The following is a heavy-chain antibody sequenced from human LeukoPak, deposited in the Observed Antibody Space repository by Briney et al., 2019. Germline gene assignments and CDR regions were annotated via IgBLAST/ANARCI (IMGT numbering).Heavy chain of an antibody. D-gene: IGHD3-22*01. J-gene: IGHJ3*02. CDR1: GYTFTSYG. Sequence: GASVKVSCKASGYTFTSYGISWVRQAPGQGLEWMGWISAYNGNTNYAQKLQGRVTITTDTSTSTAYMELRSLRSDDTAVYYCARDLNYYDSSGYYSPDAFDIWSQGTMVTVSS. CDR3: ARDLNYYDSSGYYSPDAFDI. CDR2: ISAYNGNT. V-gene: IGHV1-18*01.